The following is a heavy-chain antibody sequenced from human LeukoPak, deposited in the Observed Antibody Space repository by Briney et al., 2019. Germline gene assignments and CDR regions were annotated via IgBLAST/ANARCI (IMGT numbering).Heavy chain of an antibody. D-gene: IGHD3-22*01. CDR2: ISSSGSLI. Sequence: PGGSLRLSCAASGFTFSSYEMNWVRQAPGKGLEWVSYISSSGSLIYYADSVKGRFTISRDNAKNSLYLQMNSLRAEDTAVYYCAREIGYYDSSGYYYWGQGTLATVSS. CDR1: GFTFSSYE. V-gene: IGHV3-48*03. J-gene: IGHJ4*02. CDR3: AREIGYYDSSGYYY.